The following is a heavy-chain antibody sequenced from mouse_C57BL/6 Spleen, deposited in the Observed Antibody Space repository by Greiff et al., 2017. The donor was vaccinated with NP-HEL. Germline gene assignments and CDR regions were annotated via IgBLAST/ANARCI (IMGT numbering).Heavy chain of an antibody. CDR2: ISGGGGNT. V-gene: IGHV5-9*01. CDR1: GFTFSSYT. J-gene: IGHJ3*01. CDR3: ARRYDYDPFAY. Sequence: EVMLVESGGGLVKPGGSLKLSCAASGFTFSSYTMSWVRQTPEKRLEWVATISGGGGNTYYPDSVKGRFTISRDNAKNTLYLQMSSLRSEDTALYYCARRYDYDPFAYWGQGTLVTVSA. D-gene: IGHD2-4*01.